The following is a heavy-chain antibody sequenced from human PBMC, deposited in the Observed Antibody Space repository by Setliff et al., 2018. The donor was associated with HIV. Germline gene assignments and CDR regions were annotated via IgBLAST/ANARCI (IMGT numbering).Heavy chain of an antibody. V-gene: IGHV4-39*01. CDR3: ASHQDYGGNYYFDY. CDR2: IHHSGPT. Sequence: SETLSLTCTVSGASITNDSFYWGWIRQSPGKGLEWIAHIHHSGPTYYNPSLKSRVTMSVDTSKSQFSLRLSSVTATDAALYYCASHQDYGGNYYFDYWGQGALVTVSS. D-gene: IGHD4-17*01. CDR1: GASITNDSFY. J-gene: IGHJ4*02.